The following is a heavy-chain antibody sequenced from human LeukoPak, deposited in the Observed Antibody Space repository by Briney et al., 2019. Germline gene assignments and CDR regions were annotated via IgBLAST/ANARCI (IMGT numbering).Heavy chain of an antibody. CDR1: GGSISSYY. Sequence: ASETLSLTCTVSGGSISSYYWSWIRQPPGKGLEWIGYIYYSGSTNYNPSLKSRVTISVDTSKNQFSLKLSSVTAADTAVYYCARCNDFWSGSRPRGWFDPWGQGTLVTVSS. D-gene: IGHD3-3*01. J-gene: IGHJ5*02. CDR2: IYYSGST. CDR3: ARCNDFWSGSRPRGWFDP. V-gene: IGHV4-59*01.